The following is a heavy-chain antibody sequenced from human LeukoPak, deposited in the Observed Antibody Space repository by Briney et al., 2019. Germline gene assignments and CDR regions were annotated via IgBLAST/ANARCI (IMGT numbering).Heavy chain of an antibody. CDR3: ARHVSYDSVDSHWGGFDP. CDR1: GFTFSSYA. Sequence: GGSLRLSCAASGFTFSSYAMSWVRQAPGKGLEWVSAISGSGGSTYYADSVKGRFTISRDNSKNTLYLQMNSLRAEDTAVYYCARHVSYDSVDSHWGGFDPWGQGTLVTVSS. J-gene: IGHJ5*02. D-gene: IGHD7-27*01. V-gene: IGHV3-23*01. CDR2: ISGSGGST.